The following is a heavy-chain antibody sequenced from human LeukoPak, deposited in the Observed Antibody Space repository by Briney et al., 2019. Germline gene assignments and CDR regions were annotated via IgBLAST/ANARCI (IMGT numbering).Heavy chain of an antibody. V-gene: IGHV4-34*01. D-gene: IGHD5-24*01. J-gene: IGHJ4*02. CDR3: ARVEMAAISLDY. CDR1: GGSFSGYY. CDR2: INHSGST. Sequence: SETLSLTCAVYGGSFSGYYWSWIRQPPGKGLEWIGEINHSGSTNYNPSLKSRVTISVDTSKNQFSLKLSSVTAADTAVYYCARVEMAAISLDYWGQGTLVTVPS.